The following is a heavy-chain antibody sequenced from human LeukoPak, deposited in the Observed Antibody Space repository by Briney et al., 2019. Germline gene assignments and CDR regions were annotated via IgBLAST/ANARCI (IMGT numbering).Heavy chain of an antibody. V-gene: IGHV4-38-2*02. CDR1: GYSISSGYY. J-gene: IGHJ4*02. Sequence: SETLSLTCTISGYSISSGYYWGWIRQPPGKGLEWIGSIYHSGSTYYNPSLKSRVTISLDTSENQFSLKLSSVTAADTAVYYCARGLYSSGWSYFDYWGQGTLVTVSS. D-gene: IGHD6-19*01. CDR3: ARGLYSSGWSYFDY. CDR2: IYHSGST.